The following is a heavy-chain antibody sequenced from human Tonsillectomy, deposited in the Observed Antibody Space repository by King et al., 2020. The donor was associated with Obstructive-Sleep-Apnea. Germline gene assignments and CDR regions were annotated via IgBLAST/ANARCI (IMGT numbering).Heavy chain of an antibody. V-gene: IGHV3-74*01. CDR2: INSDGSST. D-gene: IGHD1-26*01. CDR1: GFTFSTYW. J-gene: IGHJ4*02. Sequence: VQLVESGGGLVQPGGTLRLSCAASGFTFSTYWMHWVRQAPGKGLVWVSRINSDGSSTTYADSVKGRFTISRDNAKNTLYLQMNSLRTEDTAVYYCARDGRSPADYWGQGTLVTVSS. CDR3: ARDGRSPADY.